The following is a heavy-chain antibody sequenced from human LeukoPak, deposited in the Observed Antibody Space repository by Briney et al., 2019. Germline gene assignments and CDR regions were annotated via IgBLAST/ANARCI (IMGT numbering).Heavy chain of an antibody. CDR2: IYYSGST. D-gene: IGHD3-10*01. CDR1: GGSISSGGYY. CDR3: ARDQRKTLDYYGSGSYLSQFDP. Sequence: SQTLSLTCTVSGGSISSGGYYWSWIRQHPGKGLEWIGYIYYSGSTYYNPSLMSRVTISVDTSKNQFSLKLSSVTAADTAVYYCARDQRKTLDYYGSGSYLSQFDPWGQGTLVTVSS. J-gene: IGHJ5*02. V-gene: IGHV4-31*03.